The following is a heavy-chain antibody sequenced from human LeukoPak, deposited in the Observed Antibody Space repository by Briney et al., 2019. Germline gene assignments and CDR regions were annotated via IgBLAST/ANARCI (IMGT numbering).Heavy chain of an antibody. CDR2: IIPIFGTA. Sequence: ASVKVSCKASGGTFSSYAISWVRQAPGQGLEWMGGIIPIFGTANYAQKFQGRVTITADESTSTAYMELSSLRSEDTAVYYCARAPSNRERAFDIWGQGTMVTVSS. CDR1: GGTFSSYA. V-gene: IGHV1-69*13. D-gene: IGHD1-1*01. CDR3: ARAPSNRERAFDI. J-gene: IGHJ3*02.